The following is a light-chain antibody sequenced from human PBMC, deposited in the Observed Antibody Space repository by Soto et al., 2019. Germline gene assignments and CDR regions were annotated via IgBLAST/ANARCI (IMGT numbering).Light chain of an antibody. V-gene: IGLV2-14*03. J-gene: IGLJ3*02. CDR2: EVT. Sequence: QSALTQPASVFGSPGQSITISCTGTSSDVGGYNFVSWYQQLPGKAPKLMIYEVTSRPSGVSNRFSASKSGNRASLTISGLQADDEADYYCSSITSKNTWVFGGGTKLTVL. CDR1: SSDVGGYNF. CDR3: SSITSKNTWV.